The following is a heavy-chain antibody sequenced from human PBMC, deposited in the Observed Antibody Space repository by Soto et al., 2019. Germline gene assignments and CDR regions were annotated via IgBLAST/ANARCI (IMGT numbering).Heavy chain of an antibody. CDR1: GYSFTSYW. D-gene: IGHD6-13*01. CDR2: IYPGDSDT. J-gene: IGHJ4*02. V-gene: IGHV5-51*01. Sequence: GESLKISCTGSGYSFTSYWIGWVRQMPGKGLEWMGIIYPGDSDTRYSPSFQGQVTMSADRSISTAYLQWSSLKASDTAMYYCARPTLAQGFDYWGQGTLVTVSS. CDR3: ARPTLAQGFDY.